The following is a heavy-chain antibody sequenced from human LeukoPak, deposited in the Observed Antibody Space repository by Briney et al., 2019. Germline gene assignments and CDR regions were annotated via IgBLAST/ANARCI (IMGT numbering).Heavy chain of an antibody. CDR3: AKDKGFGTGTLDY. CDR2: IRYDGSNK. D-gene: IGHD1-1*01. V-gene: IGHV3-30*02. CDR1: GFTFSSYG. J-gene: IGHJ4*02. Sequence: GSLRLSCAASGFTFSSYGMHWVRQAPGKGLEWVAFIRYDGSNKYYADSVKGRFTISRDNSKNTLYLQMNSLRAEDTAVYYCAKDKGFGTGTLDYWGQGTLVTVSS.